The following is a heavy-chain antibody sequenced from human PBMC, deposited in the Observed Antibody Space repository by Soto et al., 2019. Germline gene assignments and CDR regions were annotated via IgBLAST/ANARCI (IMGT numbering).Heavy chain of an antibody. CDR3: ARGRIHTTVTTYYYYYGMDV. CDR1: GGSFSAYY. Sequence: PSETLSLTCAVCGGSFSAYYWSWIRQPPGKGLEWIGEINHSGGTSYNPSLKSRVTISVDTSKNQFSLKLSSVTAADTAVYYCARGRIHTTVTTYYYYYGMDVWGQGTTVTVSS. D-gene: IGHD4-17*01. J-gene: IGHJ6*02. V-gene: IGHV4-34*01. CDR2: INHSGGT.